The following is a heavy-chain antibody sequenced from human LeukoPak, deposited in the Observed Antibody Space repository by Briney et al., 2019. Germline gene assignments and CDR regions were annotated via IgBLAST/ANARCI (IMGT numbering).Heavy chain of an antibody. J-gene: IGHJ4*02. D-gene: IGHD3-22*01. CDR1: GYSISSGYY. CDR3: ARVTGYMIEDYFDY. V-gene: IGHV4-38-2*02. Sequence: SETLSLTCTVSGYSISSGYYWDWIRQPPGKGLEWIGTLSHSGSSYYNPSLKSRVTISVDTSKNQFSLRLSSMTAADTAVYYCARVTGYMIEDYFDYWGQGTLVTVSS. CDR2: LSHSGSS.